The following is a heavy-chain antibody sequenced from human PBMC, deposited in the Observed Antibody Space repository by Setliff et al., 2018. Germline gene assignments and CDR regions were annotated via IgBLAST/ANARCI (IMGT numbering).Heavy chain of an antibody. Sequence: GASVKVSCKASGYTITNFALNWVRQAPGQGPEWMGWISTYNGKTNYAQKFQGRVTMTTDTSTSTAYMELRSLRSDDTAVYYCARDLIAVAATTAFDIWGQGTMVTVSS. D-gene: IGHD6-19*01. CDR2: ISTYNGKT. J-gene: IGHJ3*02. CDR3: ARDLIAVAATTAFDI. CDR1: GYTITNFA. V-gene: IGHV1-18*01.